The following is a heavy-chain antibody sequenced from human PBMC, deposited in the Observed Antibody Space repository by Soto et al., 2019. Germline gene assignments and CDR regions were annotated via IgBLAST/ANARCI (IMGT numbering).Heavy chain of an antibody. CDR3: ARDCCGGDCYYFDF. J-gene: IGHJ4*02. CDR1: RFTFSRYG. D-gene: IGHD2-21*02. Sequence: QVQLVESGGGVVQPGRSLRLSCAASRFTFSRYGMHWVRQAPGKGLEWVALIWYDETKKYYGDSVKGRFTISRDNSKNTLYLKMNNLRAEDTDVYYCARDCCGGDCYYFDFWGQGTLVTVSS. V-gene: IGHV3-33*01. CDR2: IWYDETKK.